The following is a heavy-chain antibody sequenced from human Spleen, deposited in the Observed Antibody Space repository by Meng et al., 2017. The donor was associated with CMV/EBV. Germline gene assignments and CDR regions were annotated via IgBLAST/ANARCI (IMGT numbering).Heavy chain of an antibody. CDR2: ITSSSSMI. V-gene: IGHV3-48*04. D-gene: IGHD2-15*01. J-gene: IGHJ6*02. Sequence: ETLSLTCAVSGFTLSCYSVNWVRQAPGKGLEWVSYITSSSSMIFYADSVKSRFTVSRDNAKNSVYLEMNSLTAEDTAVYYCAREECSGGSCYGMDVWGQGTTVTVSS. CDR1: GFTLSCYS. CDR3: AREECSGGSCYGMDV.